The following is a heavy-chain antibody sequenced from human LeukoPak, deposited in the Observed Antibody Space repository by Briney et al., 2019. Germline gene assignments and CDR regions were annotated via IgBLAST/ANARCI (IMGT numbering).Heavy chain of an antibody. Sequence: GRSLRLSCGASGFTFSSHGMHWVRQAPGKGLEWVAVISYDGTNKYYADSVKGRFTISRDNSKNTLYLQMNSLIAEDTAVYYCAKEGDKSYYFYFQHWGQGTLVTVSS. D-gene: IGHD1-26*01. CDR3: AKEGDKSYYFYFQH. CDR1: GFTFSSHG. V-gene: IGHV3-30*18. J-gene: IGHJ1*01. CDR2: ISYDGTNK.